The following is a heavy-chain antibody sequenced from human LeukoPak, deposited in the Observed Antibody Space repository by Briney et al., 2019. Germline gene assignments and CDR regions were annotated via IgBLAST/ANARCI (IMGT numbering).Heavy chain of an antibody. J-gene: IGHJ4*02. CDR2: ISGSGGST. Sequence: GGSLRLSCAASGFTFSSYAMSWVRQAPGKGLEGVSAISGSGGSTYYADSVKGRFTISRDNSKNTLYLQMNSLRAEDTAVYYCAKAPGYSGYAPRGYWGQGTLVTVSS. V-gene: IGHV3-23*01. CDR1: GFTFSSYA. D-gene: IGHD5-12*01. CDR3: AKAPGYSGYAPRGY.